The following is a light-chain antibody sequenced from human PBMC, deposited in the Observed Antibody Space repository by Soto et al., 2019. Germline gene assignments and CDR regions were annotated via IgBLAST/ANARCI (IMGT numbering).Light chain of an antibody. CDR2: DVG. Sequence: QSALTQPASVSGSPGQSIAISCTGTSSDVGSYNLVSWYQQHPGKAPKLMIYDVGNWPSGVSDRFSGSKSGNTASLTISGLQAEDEADYYCSSYTSSNTLYVFGTGTKLTVL. CDR3: SSYTSSNTLYV. CDR1: SSDVGSYNL. V-gene: IGLV2-14*02. J-gene: IGLJ1*01.